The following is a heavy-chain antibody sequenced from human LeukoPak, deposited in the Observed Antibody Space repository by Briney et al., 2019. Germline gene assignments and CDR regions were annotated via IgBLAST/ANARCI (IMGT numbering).Heavy chain of an antibody. J-gene: IGHJ4*02. CDR3: ARDGTSTDDY. CDR1: GYTFSNFG. Sequence: ASVKVSCKTSGYTFSNFGINWVRQAPGQGLEWMGWISGNNDNPNYGQKFQGRFTVTTDSSTSTAYMELRNLTFDDTAVYYCARDGTSTDDYWGQGTLVTVSS. D-gene: IGHD2-2*01. V-gene: IGHV1-18*01. CDR2: ISGNNDNP.